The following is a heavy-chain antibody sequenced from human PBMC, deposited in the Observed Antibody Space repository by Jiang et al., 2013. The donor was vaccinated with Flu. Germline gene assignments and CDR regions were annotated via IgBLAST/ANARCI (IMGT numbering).Heavy chain of an antibody. V-gene: IGHV4-59*01. CDR1: GGSISGYY. CDR2: IYYSGST. CDR3: ARRASGWLYYFDY. J-gene: IGHJ4*02. Sequence: SGSGLVKPSETLSLTCTVSGGSISGYYWSWIRQPPGKGLEWIGNIYYSGSTNYNPSLKSRVTISVDTSKNQFSLKLSSVTAADTAVYYCARRASGWLYYFDYWGQGTLVTVSS. D-gene: IGHD6-19*01.